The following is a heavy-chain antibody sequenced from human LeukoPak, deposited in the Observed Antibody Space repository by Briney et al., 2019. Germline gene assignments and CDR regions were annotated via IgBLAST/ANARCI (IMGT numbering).Heavy chain of an antibody. V-gene: IGHV3-21*01. CDR3: ARDSRDGTLEAFDI. J-gene: IGHJ3*02. CDR2: ISSSSSYI. D-gene: IGHD5-24*01. CDR1: GFTFSSYS. Sequence: PGGSLRLSCAASGFTFSSYSMNWVRQPPGKGLEWVSSISSSSSYIYYADSVKGRFTISRDNAKNSLYLQMNSMRAEDTAVYYCARDSRDGTLEAFDIWGQGTMVTVSS.